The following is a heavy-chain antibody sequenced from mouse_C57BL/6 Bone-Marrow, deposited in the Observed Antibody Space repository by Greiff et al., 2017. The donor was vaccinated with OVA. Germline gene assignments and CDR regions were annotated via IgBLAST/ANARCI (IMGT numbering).Heavy chain of an antibody. D-gene: IGHD2-12*01. CDR2: IDPENGDT. J-gene: IGHJ3*01. V-gene: IGHV14-4*01. CDR3: HSHDGAY. CDR1: GFNFTDAY. Sequence: EVKLQQSGAELVRPGASVKLSCTASGFNFTDAYMHWVKQRPEQGLEWIGWIDPENGDTEYASKFQGKATITADTSSITAYLQISSLTAEDTAVYYCHSHDGAYWGQGTLVTVSA.